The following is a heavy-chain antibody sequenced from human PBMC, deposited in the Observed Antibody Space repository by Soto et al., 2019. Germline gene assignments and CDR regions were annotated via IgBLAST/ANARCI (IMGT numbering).Heavy chain of an antibody. J-gene: IGHJ6*02. CDR1: GYTFTGYY. CDR2: INPNSGGT. Sequence: ASVKVSCKASGYTFTGYYMHWVRQAPGQGLEWMGWINPNSGGTNYAQKFQGWGTMTRDTSISTAYMELSRLRSDDTAVYYCARAGIAAADYYYYYGMDVWGQGTTVTVSS. D-gene: IGHD6-13*01. V-gene: IGHV1-2*04. CDR3: ARAGIAAADYYYYYGMDV.